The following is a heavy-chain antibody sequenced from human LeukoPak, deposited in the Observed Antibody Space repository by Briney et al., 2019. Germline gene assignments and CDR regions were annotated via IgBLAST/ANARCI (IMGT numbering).Heavy chain of an antibody. V-gene: IGHV1-2*02. J-gene: IGHJ4*02. CDR2: INPKSGGT. Sequence: EASVKVSCTASGYTFTDYYMHWVRQAPGQGLEWMGWINPKSGGTKYAQNFEGRVTMTTDTSISTAYMELTGLRSDDTAVYYCARDLRAWLQSFGSFIWGQGTLVTVSS. CDR1: GYTFTDYY. D-gene: IGHD5-24*01. CDR3: ARDLRAWLQSFGSFI.